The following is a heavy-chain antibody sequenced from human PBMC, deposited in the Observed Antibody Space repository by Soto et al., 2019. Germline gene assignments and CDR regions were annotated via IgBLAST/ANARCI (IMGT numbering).Heavy chain of an antibody. CDR2: IYSGGST. J-gene: IGHJ4*02. D-gene: IGHD3-22*01. CDR1: GFTVSSNY. Sequence: EVQLVESGGGLVQPGGSLRLSCAASGFTVSSNYMSWVRQAPGKGLEWVSVIYSGGSTYYADSVKGRFTISRDNSKNTLYLQMNSLRAEDTAVYYCASSSRPRLELGGYYVSDYWGQGTLVTVSS. V-gene: IGHV3-66*01. CDR3: ASSSRPRLELGGYYVSDY.